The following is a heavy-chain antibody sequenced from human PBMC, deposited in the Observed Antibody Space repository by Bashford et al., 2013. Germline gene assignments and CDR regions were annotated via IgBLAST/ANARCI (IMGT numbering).Heavy chain of an antibody. CDR2: IIPIFGTA. CDR3: ARVILRVGATTPYYFDY. D-gene: IGHD1-26*01. Sequence: SVKVSCKASGGTSRTEAISWVRQAPGQGLEWMGGIIPIFGTANYAQKFQGRVTITADESTSTAYMELSSLRSEDTAVYYCARVILRVGATTPYYFDYWGQGTLVTVSS. CDR1: GGTSRTEA. V-gene: IGHV1-69*13. J-gene: IGHJ4*02.